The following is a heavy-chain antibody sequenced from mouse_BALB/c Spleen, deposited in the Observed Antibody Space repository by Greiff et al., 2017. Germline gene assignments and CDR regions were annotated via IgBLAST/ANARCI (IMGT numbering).Heavy chain of an antibody. CDR1: GYTFTSYW. V-gene: IGHV1S22*01. J-gene: IGHJ2*01. CDR2: IYPGSGST. Sequence: LQQPGSELVRPGASVKLSCKASGYTFTSYWMHWVKQRPGQGLEWIGNIYPGSGSTNYDEKFKSKATLTVDTSSSTAYMQLSSLTSEDSAVYYCSNSFDYWGQGTTLTVSS. CDR3: SNSFDY.